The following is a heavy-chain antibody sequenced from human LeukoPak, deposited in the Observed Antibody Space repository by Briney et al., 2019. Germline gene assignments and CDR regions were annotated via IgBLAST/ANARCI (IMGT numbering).Heavy chain of an antibody. D-gene: IGHD5-12*01. CDR2: MNPNSGNT. Sequence: GASVKVSCKASGYTFTSYDINWVRQATGQGLEWMGWMNPNSGNTGYARKFQGRVTITRDTSISTAYMELSSLKSEDTAVYYCARTSHYVDIAATIPYGIYYFDYWGQGTLVTVSS. CDR1: GYTFTSYD. V-gene: IGHV1-8*03. CDR3: ARTSHYVDIAATIPYGIYYFDY. J-gene: IGHJ4*02.